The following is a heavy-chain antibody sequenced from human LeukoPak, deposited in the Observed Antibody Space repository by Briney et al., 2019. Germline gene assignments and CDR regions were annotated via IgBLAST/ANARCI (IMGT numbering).Heavy chain of an antibody. CDR3: ARDRRGYYDSSGYYLAADYYYYYGMDV. D-gene: IGHD3-22*01. CDR1: GLTSSSYE. CDR2: ISSSGSTI. J-gene: IGHJ6*02. V-gene: IGHV3-48*03. Sequence: PGGSLRLSCAASGLTSSSYEMNWVRQAPGKGLEWVSYISSSGSTIYYADSVKGRFTISRDNAKNSLYLQMNSLRAEDTAVYYCARDRRGYYDSSGYYLAADYYYYYGMDVWGQGTTVTVSS.